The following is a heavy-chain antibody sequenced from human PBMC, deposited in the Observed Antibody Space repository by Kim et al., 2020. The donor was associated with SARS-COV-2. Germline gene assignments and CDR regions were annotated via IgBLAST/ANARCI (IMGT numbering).Heavy chain of an antibody. Sequence: SETLSLTCTVSGYSISSGYYWGWIRQPPGKGLEWIGSIYHSGSTYYNPSLKSRVTISVDTSKNQFSLKLSSATAADTAVYYCASGYSSSWPLHWGQGTLVTVSS. CDR3: ASGYSSSWPLH. J-gene: IGHJ4*02. D-gene: IGHD6-13*01. CDR1: GYSISSGYY. CDR2: IYHSGST. V-gene: IGHV4-38-2*02.